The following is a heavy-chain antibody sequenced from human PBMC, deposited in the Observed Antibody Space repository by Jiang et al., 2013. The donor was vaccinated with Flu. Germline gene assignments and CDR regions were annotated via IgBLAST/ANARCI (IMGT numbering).Heavy chain of an antibody. D-gene: IGHD3-16*01. Sequence: LLKPSETLSLTCTVSGGSISSYYWSWIRQPPGKGLEWIGYIYYSGSTNYNPSLKSRVTISVDTSKNQFSLKLSSVTAADTAVYYCARRSITFGGAQGMGYFDYWGQGTLVTVSS. J-gene: IGHJ4*02. CDR1: GGSISSYY. V-gene: IGHV4-59*01. CDR3: ARRSITFGGAQGMGYFDY. CDR2: IYYSGST.